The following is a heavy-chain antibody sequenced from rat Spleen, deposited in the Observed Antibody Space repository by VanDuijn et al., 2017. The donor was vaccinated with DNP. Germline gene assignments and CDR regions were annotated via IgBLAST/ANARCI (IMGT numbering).Heavy chain of an antibody. Sequence: EVQLVESGGDLVQPGRSLKLSCVASGFTFSSYYMAWVRQAPKKGLEWVATISYDGTRTYYRHSVKGRFTISRDNANHTLYLQMDSLRSEDTATFYCTTDFERGYWGQGVMVTVSS. CDR1: GFTFSSYY. J-gene: IGHJ2*01. D-gene: IGHD1-11*01. CDR2: ISYDGTRT. CDR3: TTDFERGY. V-gene: IGHV5-20*01.